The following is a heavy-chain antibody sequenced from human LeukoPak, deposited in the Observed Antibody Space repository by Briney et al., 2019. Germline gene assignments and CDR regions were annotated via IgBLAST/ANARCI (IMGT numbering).Heavy chain of an antibody. CDR3: AKDSYGDYGRIDY. CDR1: GFTFSSYE. CDR2: ISSSGSNI. Sequence: HGGSLRLSCAASGFTFSSYEMNWVRQAPGKGLEWVSYISSSGSNIKYADSVKGRFTISRDNSKNTLYLQMNSLRAEDTAVYYCAKDSYGDYGRIDYWGQGTLVTVSS. D-gene: IGHD4-17*01. J-gene: IGHJ4*02. V-gene: IGHV3-48*03.